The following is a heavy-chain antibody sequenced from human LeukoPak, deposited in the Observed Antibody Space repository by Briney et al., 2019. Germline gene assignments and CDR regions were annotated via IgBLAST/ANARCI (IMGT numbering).Heavy chain of an antibody. V-gene: IGHV3-9*01. CDR2: ISWNSGSI. D-gene: IGHD6-19*01. CDR1: GFTFDDYA. CDR3: AKASSGWYYFDY. J-gene: IGHJ4*02. Sequence: GRSLRLSCAASGFTFDDYAMHWVRQAPGKGLEWVSGISWNSGSIGYADSVKGRFTISGDNAKNSLYLQMNSLRAEDTALYYCAKASSGWYYFDYWGQGTLVTVSS.